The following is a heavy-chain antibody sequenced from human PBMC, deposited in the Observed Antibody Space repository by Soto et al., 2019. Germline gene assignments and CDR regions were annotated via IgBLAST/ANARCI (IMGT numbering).Heavy chain of an antibody. Sequence: EVQLVESGGGLVKPGGSLRLSCAASGFTFRSHSMSWVRLAPGKGLEWVSSISASGNSKYYADSVRVRFTISRDNVEGSLYLQLNSLRDEDTATYYCARRYCTDGVCPFDNWGQGTLVTVSS. CDR2: ISASGNSK. J-gene: IGHJ4*02. D-gene: IGHD2-8*01. CDR3: ARRYCTDGVCPFDN. CDR1: GFTFRSHS. V-gene: IGHV3-21*02.